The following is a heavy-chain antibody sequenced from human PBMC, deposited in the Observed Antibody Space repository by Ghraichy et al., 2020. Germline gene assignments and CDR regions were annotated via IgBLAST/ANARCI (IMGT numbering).Heavy chain of an antibody. V-gene: IGHV4-39*01. J-gene: IGHJ4*02. D-gene: IGHD3-22*01. Sequence: SQTLSLTCSVSGGSISGNSHSCGWVRQAPGKDLEWIATISDSGTTYYNPSLKSRVTTSVDTSKNQFSLRLRSVTAADTAVYYCARIATYDYNSRDYHDVFYFDYWGQGALVTVSS. CDR2: ISDSGTT. CDR3: ARIATYDYNSRDYHDVFYFDY. CDR1: GGSISGNSHS.